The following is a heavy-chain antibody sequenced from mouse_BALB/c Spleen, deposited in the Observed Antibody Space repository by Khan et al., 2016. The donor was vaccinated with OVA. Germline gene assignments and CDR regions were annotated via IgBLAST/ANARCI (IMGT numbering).Heavy chain of an antibody. CDR3: PRHRGYDGRTPDFDY. Sequence: EVQLVESGGGLVRPGGSLKLSCAASGFSFSSYSMAWVRQTPEKRLEWVATISSGGTYTYYPDSVKGRFTISRDNDKNTLYLQMSSLKSEDTAIYYCPRHRGYDGRTPDFDYWGLGTTLTVSS. J-gene: IGHJ2*01. CDR1: GFSFSSYS. D-gene: IGHD2-2*01. CDR2: ISSGGTYT. V-gene: IGHV5-6-4*01.